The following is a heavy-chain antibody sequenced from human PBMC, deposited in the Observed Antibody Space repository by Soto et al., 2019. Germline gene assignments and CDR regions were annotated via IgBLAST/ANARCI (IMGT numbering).Heavy chain of an antibody. CDR1: GYTFTSYA. V-gene: IGHV1-3*01. CDR2: INAGNGNA. CDR3: ATLDTAEIQTAAY. Sequence: ASVKVSCKASGYTFTSYAMHWVRQAPGQRLEWMGWINAGNGNAKYSQKFQGRVTITRDTSASTAYMELNSLRVEDTAVYYCATLDTAEIQTAAYWGQGTLVTVSS. D-gene: IGHD5-18*01. J-gene: IGHJ4*02.